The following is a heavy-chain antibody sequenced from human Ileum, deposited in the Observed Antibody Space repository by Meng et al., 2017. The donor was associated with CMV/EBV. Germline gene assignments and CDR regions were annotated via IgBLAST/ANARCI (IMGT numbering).Heavy chain of an antibody. J-gene: IGHJ4*02. V-gene: IGHV4-4*07. CDR1: GVSISNYY. Sequence: QVELQEGGPGLVKPSEPLSLTCSVSGVSISNYYWPWLRQPAGKGLEFIGRVSPGGIEYNPSLMSRVTMSLDTSRDQLSLNLNSVTAADTAVYYCARAAARGVPVDYWGQGILVTVSS. CDR2: VSPGGI. CDR3: ARAAARGVPVDY. D-gene: IGHD3-10*01.